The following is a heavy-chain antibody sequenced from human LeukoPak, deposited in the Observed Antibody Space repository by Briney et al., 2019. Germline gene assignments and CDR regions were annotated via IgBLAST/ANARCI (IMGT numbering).Heavy chain of an antibody. J-gene: IGHJ4*02. D-gene: IGHD4-11*01. Sequence: PSETLSLTCAVYGGSFSGYYWSWIRQPPGKGLEWIGEINHSGSTNYNPSLKSRATISVDTSKNQFSLKLSSVTAADTAVYYCARGLYSPYFDYWGQGTLVTVSS. V-gene: IGHV4-34*01. CDR1: GGSFSGYY. CDR3: ARGLYSPYFDY. CDR2: INHSGST.